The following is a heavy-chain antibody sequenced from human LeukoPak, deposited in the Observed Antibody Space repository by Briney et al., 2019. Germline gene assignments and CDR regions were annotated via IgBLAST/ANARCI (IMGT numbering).Heavy chain of an antibody. CDR3: ARHDYSSGSYYFES. V-gene: IGHV4-34*01. J-gene: IGHJ4*02. CDR2: INHSGSA. CDR1: GGSFSGYY. D-gene: IGHD6-19*01. Sequence: SETLSLTCAVYGGSFSGYYWSWIRQPPGKGLEWIGEINHSGSANYNPSLKSRVTISVDTSKNQFSLKLSSVTAADTAVYYCARHDYSSGSYYFESWGQGTLVTVSS.